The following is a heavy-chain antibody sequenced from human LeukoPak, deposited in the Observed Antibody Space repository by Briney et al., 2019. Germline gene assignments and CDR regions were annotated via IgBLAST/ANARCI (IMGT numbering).Heavy chain of an antibody. V-gene: IGHV3-73*01. CDR1: GFTFSGSA. CDR2: IRSKANSYAT. J-gene: IGHJ4*02. CDR3: TRFVVAAAGTN. Sequence: GGSLRLSCAASGFTFSGSAMHWVRQASGKGLEWVGRIRSKANSYATAYAASVKGRFTISRDDSKNMAYLQMNSLKTEDTAVYYCTRFVVAAAGTNWGQGTLVTVSS. D-gene: IGHD6-13*01.